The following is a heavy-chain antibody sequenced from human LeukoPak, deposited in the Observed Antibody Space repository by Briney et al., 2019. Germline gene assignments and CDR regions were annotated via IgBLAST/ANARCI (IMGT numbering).Heavy chain of an antibody. D-gene: IGHD3-10*01. CDR1: GFTFNTYG. V-gene: IGHV3-30*02. CDR2: IRYDESNK. Sequence: GGSLRLSCAASGFTFNTYGMHRVRQAPGKGLEWVAFIRYDESNKNYAESVEGRFTISRDDSKNTVYLQMKSLGPEDTAMYYCAKDSDYYGSGSYPDLFYIYFWGQGALVTVSS. J-gene: IGHJ4*02. CDR3: AKDSDYYGSGSYPDLFYIYF.